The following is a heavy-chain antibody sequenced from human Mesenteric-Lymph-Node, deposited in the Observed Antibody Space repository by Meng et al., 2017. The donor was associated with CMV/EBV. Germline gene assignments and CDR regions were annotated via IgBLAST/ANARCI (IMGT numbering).Heavy chain of an antibody. CDR1: GYTFTGYY. V-gene: IGHV1-18*04. CDR3: ARDERGYYASGGFDF. D-gene: IGHD3-10*01. Sequence: ASVKVSCKASGYTFTGYYIQWVRQAPGQGLEWMGWISRHTGKTNYAQKFQGRVTMTTDSSTSTAHMELRSLRSDDTAVYYCARDERGYYASGGFDFWGQGTLVTVSS. J-gene: IGHJ4*02. CDR2: ISRHTGKT.